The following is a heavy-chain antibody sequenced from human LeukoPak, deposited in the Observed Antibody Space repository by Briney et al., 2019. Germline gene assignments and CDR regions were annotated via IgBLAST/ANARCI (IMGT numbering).Heavy chain of an antibody. D-gene: IGHD6-6*01. CDR2: ISSSSSTI. CDR1: GFTFSSYN. Sequence: GGSLRLSCTASGFTFSSYNMNWVRQAPEKGLEWVSYISSSSSTIYYAESVKGRFTIYRDNDKNSLYVQMNSLRDEDAAVYYCAREHSSSSGSVSDFWGQGTLVTVSS. V-gene: IGHV3-48*02. CDR3: AREHSSSSGSVSDF. J-gene: IGHJ4*02.